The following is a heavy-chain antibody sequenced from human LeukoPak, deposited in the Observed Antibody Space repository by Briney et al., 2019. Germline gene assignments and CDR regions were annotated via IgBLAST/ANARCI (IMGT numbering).Heavy chain of an antibody. CDR1: GFTFGDYA. CDR2: LSWDSGTI. V-gene: IGHV3-9*01. Sequence: GGPLRLSCAASGFTFGDYAMHWVRHAPGKALEWVSGLSWDSGTIGYADSVKGRFTISRDNAKKSLYLQMNNLRTEDTALYYCAKGIEGMEAVWGKGTTVTISS. D-gene: IGHD3-10*01. J-gene: IGHJ6*04. CDR3: AKGIEGMEAV.